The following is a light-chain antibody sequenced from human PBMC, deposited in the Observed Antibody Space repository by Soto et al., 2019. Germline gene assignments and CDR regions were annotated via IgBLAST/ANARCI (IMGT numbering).Light chain of an antibody. J-gene: IGKJ4*01. CDR2: GAS. V-gene: IGKV3-15*01. CDR3: QQRSNWPRGPLT. CDR1: QSISTN. Sequence: ETVLTQSPATLSVSPGERVTLSCRASQSISTNSAWYQQKPGQAPRLLMYGASTRATGIPARFSGSGSGTEFTLTISSLQSEDFAVYYCQQRSNWPRGPLTFGGGTKVEIK.